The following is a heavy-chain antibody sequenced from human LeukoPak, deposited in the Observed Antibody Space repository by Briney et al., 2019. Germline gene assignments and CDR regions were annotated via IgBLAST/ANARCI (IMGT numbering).Heavy chain of an antibody. CDR2: IYYSGST. D-gene: IGHD6-6*01. J-gene: IGHJ5*02. CDR1: GGSISSNNW. CDR3: ARASSHYSSSWDWFDP. Sequence: KPSGTLSLTCAVSGGSISSNNWWSWVRQPPGKGLEWIGYIYYSGSTNYNPSLKSRVTISVDTSKNQFSLKLSSVTAADTAVYYCARASSHYSSSWDWFDPWGQGTLVTVSS. V-gene: IGHV4-4*02.